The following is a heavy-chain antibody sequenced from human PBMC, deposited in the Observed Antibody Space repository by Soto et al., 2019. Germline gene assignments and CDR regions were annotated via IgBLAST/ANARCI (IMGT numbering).Heavy chain of an antibody. CDR1: GITFSDYA. V-gene: IGHV3-23*01. D-gene: IGHD1-1*01. Sequence: EVQLLESGGGLVQPGGSLRLSCEASGITFSDYAMSWVRQTPGKGLEWVSGIDDSGDDTYHADSVEGRFTISRDNSKNTLYLEMTSLRAEDTAVDYCAKEQLERHFGFDYWGRGALVTVSS. J-gene: IGHJ4*02. CDR2: IDDSGDDT. CDR3: AKEQLERHFGFDY.